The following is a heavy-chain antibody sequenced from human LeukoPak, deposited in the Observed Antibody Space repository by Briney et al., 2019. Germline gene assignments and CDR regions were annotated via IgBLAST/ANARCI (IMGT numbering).Heavy chain of an antibody. CDR3: ARERGYCSGGSCNWFDP. J-gene: IGHJ5*02. D-gene: IGHD2-15*01. CDR2: IHHSGGT. Sequence: SETLSLTCTVSGYSISSGYYWGWIRQPPGKGLEWIESIHHSGGTYYNPSLKSRVTIAVDTSKNQFSLKLSSVTAADTAVYYCARERGYCSGGSCNWFDPWGQGTLVTVSS. V-gene: IGHV4-38-2*02. CDR1: GYSISSGYY.